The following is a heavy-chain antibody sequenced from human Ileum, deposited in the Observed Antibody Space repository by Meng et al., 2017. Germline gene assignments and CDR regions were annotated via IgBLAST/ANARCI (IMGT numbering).Heavy chain of an antibody. V-gene: IGHV4-30-4*01. Sequence: QVQLQESGPGLVNPSQTLSLPCSVSGGSMRSGDNYWSWIRQPPGKGLEWIGYIYYSGSTYYNPSLKSRLTISVDTSKNQFSLKLSSVTAADTAVYYCARDRDSSGYYPYWGQGTLVTVSS. CDR3: ARDRDSSGYYPY. J-gene: IGHJ4*02. CDR2: IYYSGST. CDR1: GGSMRSGDNY. D-gene: IGHD3-22*01.